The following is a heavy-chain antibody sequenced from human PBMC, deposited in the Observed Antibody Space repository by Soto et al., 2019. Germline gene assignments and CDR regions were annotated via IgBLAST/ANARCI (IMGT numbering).Heavy chain of an antibody. CDR1: GYSFTSYW. V-gene: IGHV5-51*01. J-gene: IGHJ6*03. CDR2: IYPGDSDT. CDR3: ARRAPSIAAPHEPYYYYMDV. D-gene: IGHD6-6*01. Sequence: GESLKISCKGSGYSFTSYWIGWVRQMPGKGLEWMGIIYPGDSDTRYSPSFQGQVTISADKSISTAYLQWSSLKASDTAMYYCARRAPSIAAPHEPYYYYMDVWGKGTTVTVSS.